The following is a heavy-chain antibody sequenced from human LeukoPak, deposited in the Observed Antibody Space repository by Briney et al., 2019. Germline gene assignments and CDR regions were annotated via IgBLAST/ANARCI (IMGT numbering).Heavy chain of an antibody. D-gene: IGHD3-10*01. V-gene: IGHV1-18*04. CDR2: ISAYNGNT. CDR3: ARDQRAEGFGELYDY. Sequence: EASVKVSCKASGYTFTSYGISCVRQAPGQGLEWMGWISAYNGNTNYAQKLQGRVTMTTDPSQSTAYMELRSLRSDDTAVYYCARDQRAEGFGELYDYWGQGTLVTVSS. J-gene: IGHJ4*02. CDR1: GYTFTSYG.